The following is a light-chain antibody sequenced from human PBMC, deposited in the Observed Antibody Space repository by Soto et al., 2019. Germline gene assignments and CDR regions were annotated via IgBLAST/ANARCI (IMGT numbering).Light chain of an antibody. CDR2: SAS. CDR1: QVISRGLSSI. CDR3: QHLNSDLMYT. J-gene: IGKJ2*01. Sequence: DIQLTQSPSFLSASVGAKFPIICRASQVISRGLSSILIWYQQKPGKAPQFLIYSASTLQSGVPSRFSGSGTGTEFTLTISSLQPEDFATYYCQHLNSDLMYTFGQGTKLEI. V-gene: IGKV1-9*01.